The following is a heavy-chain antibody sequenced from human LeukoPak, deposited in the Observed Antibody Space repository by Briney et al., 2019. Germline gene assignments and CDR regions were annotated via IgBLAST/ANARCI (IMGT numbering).Heavy chain of an antibody. CDR1: GYTFTGYY. CDR2: INPNSGGT. D-gene: IGHD3-10*01. J-gene: IGHJ5*02. Sequence: GASVKVSCKASGYTFTGYYMHWVRQAPGQGLEWMGRINPNSGGTNYAQKFQGGVTMTRDTSISTAYMELSRLRSDDTAVYYCARGYYGSGSPNWFDPWGQGTLVTVSS. V-gene: IGHV1-2*06. CDR3: ARGYYGSGSPNWFDP.